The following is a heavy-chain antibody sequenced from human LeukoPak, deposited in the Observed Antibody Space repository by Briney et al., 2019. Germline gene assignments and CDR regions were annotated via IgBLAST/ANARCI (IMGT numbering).Heavy chain of an antibody. V-gene: IGHV3-30*04. CDR1: GFTFSSYA. D-gene: IGHD6-13*01. CDR3: ARGGRYSSSWSSGHGYYYYYMDV. J-gene: IGHJ6*03. CDR2: ISYDGSNK. Sequence: PGGSLRLSCAASGFTFSSYAMHWVRQAPGKGLEWVAVISYDGSNKYYADSVKGRFTISRDNSKNTLYLQMNSLRAEDTAVYYCARGGRYSSSWSSGHGYYYYYMDVWGKGTTVTVSS.